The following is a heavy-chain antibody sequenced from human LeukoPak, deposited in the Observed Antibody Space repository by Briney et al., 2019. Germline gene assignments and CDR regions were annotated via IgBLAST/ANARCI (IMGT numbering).Heavy chain of an antibody. V-gene: IGHV4-59*01. CDR3: ARSLNVGFLEWSYYMDV. J-gene: IGHJ6*03. CDR1: GGSISSYY. Sequence: SETLSLTCTVSGGSISSYYWSWIRQPPGKGLEWIGYIYYSGSTNYNPSLKSRVTISVDTSKNQFSLKLSSVTAADTAVYYCARSLNVGFLEWSYYMDVWGKGTTVTVSS. CDR2: IYYSGST. D-gene: IGHD3-3*01.